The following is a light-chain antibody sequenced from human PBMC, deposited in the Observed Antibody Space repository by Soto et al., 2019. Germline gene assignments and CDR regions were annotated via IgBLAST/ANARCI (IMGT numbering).Light chain of an antibody. CDR2: DAS. CDR1: QSVSSF. V-gene: IGKV3-11*01. CDR3: QQRSNWPLT. Sequence: EIVLTQSPATLSLSPGERATLSCRASQSVSSFLAWYHQKPGQAPRLLIFDASTRATGIPFRFSGSGAGTDFTLTISSLEPEDFAVYYCQQRSNWPLTFGGGTKVEIK. J-gene: IGKJ4*01.